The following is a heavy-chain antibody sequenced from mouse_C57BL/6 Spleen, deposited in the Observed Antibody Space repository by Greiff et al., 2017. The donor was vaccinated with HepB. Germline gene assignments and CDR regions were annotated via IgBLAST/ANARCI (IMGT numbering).Heavy chain of an antibody. Sequence: VQLQQSGAELVKPGASVKLSCKASGYTFTSYWMQWVKQRPGQGLEWIGEIDPSDSYTNYNQKFKGKATLTVDTSSSTAYMQLSSLTSEDSAVYYCARRFEVDGDYFFDYWGQGTTLTVSS. CDR2: IDPSDSYT. V-gene: IGHV1-50*01. D-gene: IGHD2-13*01. CDR1: GYTFTSYW. J-gene: IGHJ2*01. CDR3: ARRFEVDGDYFFDY.